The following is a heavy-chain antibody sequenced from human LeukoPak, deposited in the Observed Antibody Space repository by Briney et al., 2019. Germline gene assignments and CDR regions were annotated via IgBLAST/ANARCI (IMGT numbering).Heavy chain of an antibody. J-gene: IGHJ4*02. D-gene: IGHD3-10*01. CDR3: ATVTMVRGDY. CDR2: VDPEDGET. Sequence: VKVSCKVSGYTFTDYYMHWVQQAPGKGLEWMGLVDPEDGETIYAEKFQGRVTITADTSTDPAYMELSSLRSEDTAVYYCATVTMVRGDYWGQGTLVTVSS. CDR1: GYTFTDYY. V-gene: IGHV1-69-2*01.